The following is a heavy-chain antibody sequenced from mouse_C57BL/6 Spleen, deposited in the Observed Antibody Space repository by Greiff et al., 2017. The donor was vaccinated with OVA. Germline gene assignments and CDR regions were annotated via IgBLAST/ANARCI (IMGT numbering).Heavy chain of an antibody. CDR2: IDPNSGGT. V-gene: IGHV1-72*01. Sequence: QVQLQQPGAELVKPGASVKLSCTASGYTFTSYWMHWVKQRPGRGLEWIGRIDPNSGGTKYNDKFKSKATLTVDRPSSTAYMQLSSLTSEDSAVYYCASEPLYYGNFYWYFDVWGTGTTVTVSS. J-gene: IGHJ1*03. CDR3: ASEPLYYGNFYWYFDV. CDR1: GYTFTSYW. D-gene: IGHD2-1*01.